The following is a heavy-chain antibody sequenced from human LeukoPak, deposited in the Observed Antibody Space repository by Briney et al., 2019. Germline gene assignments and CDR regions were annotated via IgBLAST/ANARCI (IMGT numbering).Heavy chain of an antibody. Sequence: PGGSLRLSCAASGFTFSNYNMNWVRQAPGKGLEWISSITSTSSYIYYADSVRGRFTISRDNAKNSLYLQMNSLRAEDTAVYYCARDPSNSGSYSRLDQWGQGTLVTVSS. CDR1: GFTFSNYN. CDR2: ITSTSSYI. V-gene: IGHV3-21*01. CDR3: ARDPSNSGSYSRLDQ. D-gene: IGHD1-26*01. J-gene: IGHJ4*02.